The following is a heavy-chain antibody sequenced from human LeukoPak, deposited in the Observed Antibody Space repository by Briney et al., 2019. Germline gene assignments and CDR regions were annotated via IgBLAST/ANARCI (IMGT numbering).Heavy chain of an antibody. D-gene: IGHD5-24*01. V-gene: IGHV1-2*02. J-gene: IGHJ4*02. CDR1: GYTFTGYY. Sequence: ASVKVSCKASGYTFTGYYMHWVRQAPGQGLEWMGWINPNSGGTNYAQKFQGRVTMTRDTSISTAYMELSRLRSDDTAVYYCAREKDGYIHFDYWGQGTLVTVSS. CDR3: AREKDGYIHFDY. CDR2: INPNSGGT.